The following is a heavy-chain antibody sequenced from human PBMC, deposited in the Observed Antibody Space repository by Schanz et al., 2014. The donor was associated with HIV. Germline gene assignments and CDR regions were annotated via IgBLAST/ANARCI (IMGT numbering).Heavy chain of an antibody. CDR2: ISGGGRDK. CDR3: AKDRNGDNQPIES. V-gene: IGHV3-23*04. CDR1: GFTFYNYA. D-gene: IGHD2-21*02. Sequence: EVQLVESGGGLVQPGGSLRLSCAVSGFTFYNYAMNWVRQAPGKGLEYVATISGGGRDKYYADSVRGRVTISRDNPKNTLYLQIDSLRVEDTAMYYCAKDRNGDNQPIESWGHGTLVSVSS. J-gene: IGHJ5*01.